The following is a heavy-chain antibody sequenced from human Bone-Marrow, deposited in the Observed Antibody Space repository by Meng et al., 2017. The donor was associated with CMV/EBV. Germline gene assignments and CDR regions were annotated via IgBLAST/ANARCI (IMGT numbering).Heavy chain of an antibody. CDR2: INPNSGGT. J-gene: IGHJ4*02. Sequence: ASVTVSCKDSGYTFTGYYMHWVRQAPGQGLEWMGWINPNSGGTSYAQKFQGRVTMTRDTSISTAYMELSRLRSDDTAVYYRARVLEWLRDPFDYWGQGTLVTVSS. V-gene: IGHV1-2*02. CDR3: ARVLEWLRDPFDY. D-gene: IGHD5-12*01. CDR1: GYTFTGYY.